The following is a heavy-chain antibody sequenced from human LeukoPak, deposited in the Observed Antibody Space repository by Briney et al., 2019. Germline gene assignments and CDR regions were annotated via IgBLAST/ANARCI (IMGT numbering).Heavy chain of an antibody. D-gene: IGHD3-10*01. CDR3: ARAGVTPLWFGEISGWFDP. V-gene: IGHV4-4*07. Sequence: SETLSLTCTVSGGSISSYYWSWIRQPAGKGLEWLGRIYTSGSTNYNPSRKSRVTMSVDTSKNQFSLKLRSVPAADMAVYYCARAGVTPLWFGEISGWFDPWGQGTLVTVSS. CDR2: IYTSGST. J-gene: IGHJ5*02. CDR1: GGSISSYY.